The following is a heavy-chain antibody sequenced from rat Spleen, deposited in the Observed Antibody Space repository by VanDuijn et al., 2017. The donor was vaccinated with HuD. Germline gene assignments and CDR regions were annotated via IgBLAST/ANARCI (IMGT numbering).Heavy chain of an antibody. J-gene: IGHJ2*01. V-gene: IGHV6-6*01. Sequence: EVQVLESGGGLVQPGNSLKLSCATSGFTFSTAWMYWYRQFPEKRLEWVARIKAKSNNYATDYTESVRGRFTISRDDSKSSIYLHMNNLKEEDTAIYYCAIGDTNYFDYWGQGVMVTVSS. CDR3: AIGDTNYFDY. CDR2: IKAKSNNYAT. D-gene: IGHD2-1*01. CDR1: GFTFSTAW.